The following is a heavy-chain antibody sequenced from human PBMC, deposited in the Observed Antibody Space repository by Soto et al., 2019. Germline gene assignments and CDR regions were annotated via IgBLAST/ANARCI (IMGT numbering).Heavy chain of an antibody. D-gene: IGHD4-4*01. V-gene: IGHV1-69*13. CDR1: GGTFSSYA. Sequence: SVKVSCKASGGTFSSYAISWVRQAPGQGLEWMGGIIPIFGTANYAQKFQGRVTITADESTSTAYMELSSLRSEDTAVYYCARDERSNYGGYYGMDVWGQGTTVTVSS. J-gene: IGHJ6*02. CDR2: IIPIFGTA. CDR3: ARDERSNYGGYYGMDV.